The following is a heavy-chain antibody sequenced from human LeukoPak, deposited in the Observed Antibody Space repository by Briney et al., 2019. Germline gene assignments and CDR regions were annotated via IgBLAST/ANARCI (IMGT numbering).Heavy chain of an antibody. CDR1: GFTFSSYG. Sequence: PGGSLRLSCAASGFTFSSYGMHWVRQAPGKGLEWVAVISYDGSNKYYADSVKGRFTISRDNSKNTLYLQMSSLRAEDTAVYYCAKDPSSGSGSYYNYFDYWGQGTLVTVSS. CDR3: AKDPSSGSGSYYNYFDY. V-gene: IGHV3-30*18. D-gene: IGHD3-10*01. CDR2: ISYDGSNK. J-gene: IGHJ4*02.